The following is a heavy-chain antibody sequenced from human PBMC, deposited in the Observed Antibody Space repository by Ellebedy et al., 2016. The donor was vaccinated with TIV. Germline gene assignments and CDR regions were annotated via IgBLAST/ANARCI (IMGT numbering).Heavy chain of an antibody. CDR3: ARVRIMIFGVGYYGMDV. J-gene: IGHJ6*02. CDR1: GGSISSSSYY. V-gene: IGHV4-39*07. CDR2: IYYSGST. Sequence: SETLSLTCTVSGGSISSSSYYWGWIRQPPGKGLEWIGSIYYSGSTYYNPSLKSRVTISVDTSKNQFSLKLSSVTAADTAVYYCARVRIMIFGVGYYGMDVWGQGTTVTVSS. D-gene: IGHD3-3*01.